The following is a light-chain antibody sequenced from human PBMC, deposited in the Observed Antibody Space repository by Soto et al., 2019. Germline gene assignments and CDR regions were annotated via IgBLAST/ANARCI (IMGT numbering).Light chain of an antibody. J-gene: IGKJ1*01. CDR2: DAS. V-gene: IGKV1-5*01. CDR1: QSISSW. Sequence: DIQMTQSPSALSASLGDRVTITCVASQSISSWLSWYQQKPGKAPKLLIYDASSLESGVPSRFSGSGSGTEFTLTISSLQPDDFATYYCQQYNSYSPGFGQGTKLDI. CDR3: QQYNSYSPG.